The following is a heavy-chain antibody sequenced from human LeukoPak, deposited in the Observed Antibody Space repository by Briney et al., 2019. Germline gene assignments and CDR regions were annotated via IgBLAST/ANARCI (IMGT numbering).Heavy chain of an antibody. J-gene: IGHJ3*02. Sequence: PGGSLRLSCAASGFTFSSYAMSWVRQAPGKGLEWVSAISGSGGSTYYADSVKGRFTISRDNSKNTLYLQMNSLRAEDTAVYYCAKDERSSGWILDAFDIWGQGTMVTVSS. V-gene: IGHV3-23*01. CDR1: GFTFSSYA. CDR2: ISGSGGST. D-gene: IGHD6-25*01. CDR3: AKDERSSGWILDAFDI.